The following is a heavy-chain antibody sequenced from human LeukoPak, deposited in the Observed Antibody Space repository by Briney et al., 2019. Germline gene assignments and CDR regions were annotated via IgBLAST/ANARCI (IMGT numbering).Heavy chain of an antibody. CDR2: ISSNGGST. J-gene: IGHJ4*02. Sequence: GGSLRLSCAASGFTFSSYAMHWVRQAPGKGLEYVSAISSNGGSTYYANSVKGRFTISRDNSKNTLYLQMGSLRAEDMAVYYCARTPQYCSGGSCYLGAFDYWGQGTLVTGSS. D-gene: IGHD2-15*01. CDR3: ARTPQYCSGGSCYLGAFDY. CDR1: GFTFSSYA. V-gene: IGHV3-64*01.